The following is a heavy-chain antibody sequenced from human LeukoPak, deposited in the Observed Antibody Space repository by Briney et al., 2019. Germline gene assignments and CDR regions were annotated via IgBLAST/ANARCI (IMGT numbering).Heavy chain of an antibody. CDR2: VYPDNSKT. D-gene: IGHD6-6*01. Sequence: PGESLKISCMASGYTFTIYWIAWVRQMPDKGLEWMGIVYPDNSKTIYSPSFQGHVTISTDKSISTAYLQWSSLKASDTAIYYCARRGRSSSNFDFWGQGTLVTVSS. CDR1: GYTFTIYW. J-gene: IGHJ4*02. CDR3: ARRGRSSSNFDF. V-gene: IGHV5-51*01.